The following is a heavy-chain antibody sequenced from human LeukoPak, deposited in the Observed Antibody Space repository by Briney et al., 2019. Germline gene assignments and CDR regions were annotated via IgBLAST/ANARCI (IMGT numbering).Heavy chain of an antibody. CDR2: IYSGGYT. V-gene: IGHV3-66*01. D-gene: IGHD5-24*01. CDR1: GFTVTTNY. Sequence: GGSLRLSCAASGFTVTTNYMTWVRQAPGKGLEWVSIIYSGGYTDYADSVKGRFTISRDNSKNTLDLQMNSLRAEDTAVYYCARSLGGGVEMATVRLFDYWGQGTLVAVSS. J-gene: IGHJ4*02. CDR3: ARSLGGGVEMATVRLFDY.